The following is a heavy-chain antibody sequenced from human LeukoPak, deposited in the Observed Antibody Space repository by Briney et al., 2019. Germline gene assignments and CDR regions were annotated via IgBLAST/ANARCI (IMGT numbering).Heavy chain of an antibody. Sequence: QPGGSLRLSCAASGFTFSSYAMSWVRQAPGKGLEWVSAISGSGGSTYYADSVKGRFTISRDNSKNTLYLQMNSLRAEDTAVYYCAKAIVVVPAALHDAFDIWGQGTMVTVSS. CDR1: GFTFSSYA. CDR3: AKAIVVVPAALHDAFDI. J-gene: IGHJ3*02. V-gene: IGHV3-23*01. D-gene: IGHD2-2*01. CDR2: ISGSGGST.